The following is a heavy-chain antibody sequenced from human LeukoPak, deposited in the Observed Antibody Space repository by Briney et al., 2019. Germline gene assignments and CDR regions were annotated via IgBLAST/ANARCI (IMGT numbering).Heavy chain of an antibody. CDR2: ISGSGGST. CDR3: AKAYGSGSYYFQYYFDY. CDR1: GFTFSSYA. J-gene: IGHJ4*02. D-gene: IGHD3-10*01. V-gene: IGHV3-23*01. Sequence: GGSLRLSCAASGFTFSSYAMSWVRQAPGKGLEWVSAISGSGGSTYNADPVKGRFTISRDNSKNTLYLQMNSLRAEDTAVYYCAKAYGSGSYYFQYYFDYWGQGTLVTVSS.